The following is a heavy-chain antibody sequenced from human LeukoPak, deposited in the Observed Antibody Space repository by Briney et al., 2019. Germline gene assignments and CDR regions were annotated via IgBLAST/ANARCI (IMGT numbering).Heavy chain of an antibody. Sequence: SETLSLTCTVSGGSINYYYWMWIRQPPGKRLEWIGYIYYSGGTHYNPSLKSRVTMLVDTSKNQFSLKLTAVTAADTAVYYCARETPGAAHFDYWGQGSLVTVSS. V-gene: IGHV4-59*01. CDR1: GGSINYYY. D-gene: IGHD7-27*01. CDR3: ARETPGAAHFDY. CDR2: IYYSGGT. J-gene: IGHJ4*02.